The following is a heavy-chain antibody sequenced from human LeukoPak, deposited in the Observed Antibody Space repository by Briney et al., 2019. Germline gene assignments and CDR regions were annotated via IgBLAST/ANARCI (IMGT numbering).Heavy chain of an antibody. V-gene: IGHV4-34*01. CDR1: GGSFSGYY. CDR2: INHSGST. CDR3: ARDSQYDFWSGYYTGYFDY. Sequence: PSETLSLTCAVYGGSFSGYYWSWIRQPPGKGLEWIGEINHSGSTNYNPSLKSRVTISVDTSENQFSLKLSSVTAADTAVYYCARDSQYDFWSGYYTGYFDYWGQGTLVTVSS. J-gene: IGHJ4*02. D-gene: IGHD3-3*01.